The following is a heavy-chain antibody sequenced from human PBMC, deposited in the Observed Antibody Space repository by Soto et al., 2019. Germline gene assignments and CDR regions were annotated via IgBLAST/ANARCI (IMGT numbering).Heavy chain of an antibody. CDR2: MTDDRPEI. Sequence: QLQLVESGGGVVQPGRSLKLSCVASGLPFRNYAFHWVRQAPGKGLEWLAVMTDDRPEIYYADSVQGRFTISRDNSKNSLFLQMSSLRAEDSAIYYCARGAGFFYGVDVWGQGTTVTVSS. CDR3: ARGAGFFYGVDV. V-gene: IGHV3-30-3*01. CDR1: GLPFRNYA. J-gene: IGHJ6*02.